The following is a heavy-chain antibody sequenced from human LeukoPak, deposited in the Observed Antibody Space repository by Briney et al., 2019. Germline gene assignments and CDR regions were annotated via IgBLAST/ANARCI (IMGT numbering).Heavy chain of an antibody. J-gene: IGHJ1*01. CDR2: ISYDGSNK. CDR1: GFTFSSYG. Sequence: GGSLRLSCAASGFTFSSYGMHWVRQAPGKGLEWVAVISYDGSNKYYADSVKGRFTISRDNSKNTLYLQMNSLRAEDTAVYYCAKDLPVAAAGRGYFQHWGQGTLVTVSS. CDR3: AKDLPVAAAGRGYFQH. D-gene: IGHD6-13*01. V-gene: IGHV3-30*18.